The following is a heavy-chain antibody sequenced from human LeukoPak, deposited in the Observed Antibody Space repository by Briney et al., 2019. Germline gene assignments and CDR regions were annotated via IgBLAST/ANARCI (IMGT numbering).Heavy chain of an antibody. CDR2: ISGSGGST. J-gene: IGHJ4*02. CDR3: LMGATYFDY. CDR1: GFTFSSYS. Sequence: GGSLRLSCAASGFTFSSYSMNWVRQAPGKGLEWVSAISGSGGSTYYADSVKGRFTISRDNSKNTLYLQMNSLRAEDTAVYYCLMGATYFDYWGQGTLVTVSS. D-gene: IGHD1-26*01. V-gene: IGHV3-23*01.